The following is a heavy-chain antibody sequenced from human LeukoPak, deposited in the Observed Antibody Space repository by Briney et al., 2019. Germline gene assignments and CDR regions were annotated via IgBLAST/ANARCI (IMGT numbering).Heavy chain of an antibody. D-gene: IGHD4-11*01. J-gene: IGHJ4*02. V-gene: IGHV4-59*08. CDR3: AQTTGWPGFDY. Sequence: SETLSLTCIVSGASTSTHYCNWIRQPPGKGLEWIGYIYNGGTTNYNPSLKSRVTISVDTSKNQFSLRLTSLTAADTAIYYCAQTTGWPGFDYWGPGVLVTVSS. CDR2: IYNGGTT. CDR1: GASTSTHY.